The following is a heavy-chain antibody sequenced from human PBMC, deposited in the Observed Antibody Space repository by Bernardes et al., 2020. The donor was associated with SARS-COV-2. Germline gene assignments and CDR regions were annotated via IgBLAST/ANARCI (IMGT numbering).Heavy chain of an antibody. D-gene: IGHD5-18*01. CDR3: ARDVHVDTPMATHYFYYGMDA. V-gene: IGHV3-66*02. CDR1: GFTVSSKY. J-gene: IGHJ6*02. CDR2: IYGDDKT. Sequence: GGSLRLSCAVSGFTVSSKYMNWVRQAPGKGLEWVSVIYGDDKTHYADSVRGRFTISRDNSKNTLLLQMNSLRPEDTAVYYCARDVHVDTPMATHYFYYGMDAWGQGTTVTVSS.